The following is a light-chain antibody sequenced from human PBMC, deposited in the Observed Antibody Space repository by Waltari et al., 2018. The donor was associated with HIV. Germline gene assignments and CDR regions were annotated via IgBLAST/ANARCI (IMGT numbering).Light chain of an antibody. CDR2: EVS. V-gene: IGLV2-14*01. Sequence: QSALTQPASVSGSPGQSLTISCTGTSTDIVAYKFVSWYQQHPGKVPKLMIYEVSNRPSGVSNRFSGSKSGNTASLTISGLQAEDEADYYCSSYASSSTVIFGGGTKLTVL. J-gene: IGLJ2*01. CDR1: STDIVAYKF. CDR3: SSYASSSTVI.